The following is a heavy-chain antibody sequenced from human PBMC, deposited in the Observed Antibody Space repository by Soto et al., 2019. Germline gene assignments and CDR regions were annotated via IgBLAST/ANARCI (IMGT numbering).Heavy chain of an antibody. Sequence: ETLSLTCAVSCGSFSGYFWSWIRQPPGKGLEWVGEINHSGITNYNPSLKNRVTMSVDTSKNQFSLRLSSVTAADTAVFYCARKKRGTNYDGSYYFAMDVWGQGTTVTVSS. D-gene: IGHD4-4*01. CDR3: ARKKRGTNYDGSYYFAMDV. CDR1: CGSFSGYF. J-gene: IGHJ6*02. V-gene: IGHV4-34*01. CDR2: INHSGIT.